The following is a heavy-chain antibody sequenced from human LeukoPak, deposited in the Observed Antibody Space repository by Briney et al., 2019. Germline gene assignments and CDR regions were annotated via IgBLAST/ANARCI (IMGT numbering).Heavy chain of an antibody. D-gene: IGHD1-26*01. CDR1: GSSISSGGYY. CDR2: IYYSGST. Sequence: PSETLSLTCTVSGSSISSGGYYWSWIRQHPGKGLEWIGYIYYSGSTYYNPSLKSRVTISVDMSKNQFSLKLSSVTAADTAVYYCARSSDSGSYYEENYFDYWGQGTLVTVSS. CDR3: ARSSDSGSYYEENYFDY. J-gene: IGHJ4*02. V-gene: IGHV4-31*03.